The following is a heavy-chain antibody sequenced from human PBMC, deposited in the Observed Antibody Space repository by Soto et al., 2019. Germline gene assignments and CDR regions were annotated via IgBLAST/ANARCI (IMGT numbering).Heavy chain of an antibody. J-gene: IGHJ4*02. V-gene: IGHV4-34*01. D-gene: IGHD1-20*01. Sequence: SETLSLTCAVYGGSFSGYYWSWIRQPPGKGLEWIGEINHTGFTSYNPSLESRVSVSVDTSKNQFSLKVSGVSAADTAVYYCATSQKGYNWNYFDHWGQGALVTVSS. CDR1: GGSFSGYY. CDR3: ATSQKGYNWNYFDH. CDR2: INHTGFT.